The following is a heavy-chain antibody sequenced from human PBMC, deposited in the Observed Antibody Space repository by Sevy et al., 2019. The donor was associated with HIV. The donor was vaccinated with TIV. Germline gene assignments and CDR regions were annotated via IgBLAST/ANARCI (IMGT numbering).Heavy chain of an antibody. Sequence: SETLSLTCTVSGGSISAYYWSWIRQPPGKGLEYLGYIYYTGSTHYNPSLKSRVTISVDTSKNQFSLKLSSVTAADTAGYYCARAPPVRSGDDSLNWFDPWGQGTLVTVSS. CDR2: IYYTGST. CDR3: ARAPPVRSGDDSLNWFDP. D-gene: IGHD5-12*01. J-gene: IGHJ5*02. CDR1: GGSISAYY. V-gene: IGHV4-59*01.